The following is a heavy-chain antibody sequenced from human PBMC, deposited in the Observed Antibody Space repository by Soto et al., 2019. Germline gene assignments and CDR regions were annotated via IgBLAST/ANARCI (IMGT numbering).Heavy chain of an antibody. CDR1: GYTFTGYY. J-gene: IGHJ3*02. Sequence: ASEKVSCKASGYTFTGYYMHRVRQAPGQRLEGMGWIKPNSGGTNYAQKFQGWVTMTRDTSISTAYMELSRLRSDDTAVYYCARDRGSDYVWGSYRSDAFDIWGQGTMGTVSS. CDR2: IKPNSGGT. V-gene: IGHV1-2*04. D-gene: IGHD3-16*02. CDR3: ARDRGSDYVWGSYRSDAFDI.